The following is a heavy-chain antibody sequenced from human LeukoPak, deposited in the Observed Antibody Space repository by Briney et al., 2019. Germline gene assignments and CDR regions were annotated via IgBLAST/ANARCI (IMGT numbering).Heavy chain of an antibody. CDR1: GFTFTSYS. V-gene: IGHV3-48*04. CDR3: AIDRYSSGWYTFDY. J-gene: IGHJ4*02. CDR2: ISSSSSTI. D-gene: IGHD6-19*01. Sequence: PGGSLRLSCAASGFTFTSYSMNWVRQAPGKGLEWVSYISSSSSTIHYADSVKGRFTISRDNAKNSLDLQMNSLRAEDTAVYYCAIDRYSSGWYTFDYWGQGTLVTVSS.